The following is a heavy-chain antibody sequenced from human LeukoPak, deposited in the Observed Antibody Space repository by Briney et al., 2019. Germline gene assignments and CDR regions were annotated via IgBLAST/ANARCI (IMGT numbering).Heavy chain of an antibody. CDR3: ARERQNKDFWSGGDY. V-gene: IGHV3-7*01. Sequence: GGSLRLSCAASGFAFSTYWMSWVRQAPGKGLEWVANIKQDGSEKYYVDSVKGRFTISRDNAKNSLYLQMNSLRAEDTAVYYCARERQNKDFWSGGDYWGQGTLVTVSS. CDR1: GFAFSTYW. J-gene: IGHJ4*02. D-gene: IGHD3-3*01. CDR2: IKQDGSEK.